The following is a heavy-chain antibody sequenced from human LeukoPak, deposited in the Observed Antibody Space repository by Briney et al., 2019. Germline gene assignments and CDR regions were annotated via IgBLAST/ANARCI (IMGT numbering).Heavy chain of an antibody. CDR2: IKQDGSEK. Sequence: GGSLRLSCAPSGFTFSNYWMSWVRQAPGKGLEWVANIKQDGSEKYYVDSVKGRFTISRDNAKNSLYLQMNSPRADDTAVYYCARGGRAYGDWGQGTLVTVSS. J-gene: IGHJ4*02. V-gene: IGHV3-7*04. D-gene: IGHD3-16*01. CDR1: GFTFSNYW. CDR3: ARGGRAYGD.